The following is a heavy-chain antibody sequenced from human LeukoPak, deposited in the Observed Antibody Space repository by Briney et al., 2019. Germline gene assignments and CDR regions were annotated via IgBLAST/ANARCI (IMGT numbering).Heavy chain of an antibody. CDR2: ISYDGSNK. J-gene: IGHJ4*02. CDR1: GCTLSSYG. CDR3: ANLLPSTVTTLSDY. Sequence: PGGSLTLSCAASGCTLSSYGMHWVRQAPGKGLEWVAVISYDGSNKYYADSVKGRFTISRDNSKKMLYLQMNSLRAEDTAVYYCANLLPSTVTTLSDYWGQGTLVTVSS. D-gene: IGHD4-17*01. V-gene: IGHV3-30*18.